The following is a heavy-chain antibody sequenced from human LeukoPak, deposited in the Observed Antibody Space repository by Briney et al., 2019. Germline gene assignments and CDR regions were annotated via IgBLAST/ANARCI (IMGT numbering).Heavy chain of an antibody. CDR3: TTRGGSFSIFDY. CDR2: IKSKTDGGTT. V-gene: IGHV3-15*01. J-gene: IGHJ4*02. CDR1: GFTFSDAW. D-gene: IGHD1-26*01. Sequence: PGGSLRLSCAASGFTFSDAWMSWVRQAPGQGLGWVGRIKSKTDGGTTDYAAPVKGRFTISRDDSKNTLYLQMNSLKTEDTAVYYCTTRGGSFSIFDYWGQGTLVTVSS.